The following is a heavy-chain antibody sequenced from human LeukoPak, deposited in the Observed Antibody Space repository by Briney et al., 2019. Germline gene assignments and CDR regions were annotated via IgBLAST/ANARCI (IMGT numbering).Heavy chain of an antibody. V-gene: IGHV3-7*01. CDR2: IKEDGSEK. CDR1: GFTFSLYW. D-gene: IGHD3-10*01. Sequence: GGSLRLSCAASGFTFSLYWMSWVRQAPGKGLEWVANIKEDGSEKYYVDSVKGRFTISRDNPKNSLYLHMNSLRADDTAVYYCAKDPRGSGYYGSGSYTWGQGTLVTVSS. J-gene: IGHJ5*02. CDR3: AKDPRGSGYYGSGSYT.